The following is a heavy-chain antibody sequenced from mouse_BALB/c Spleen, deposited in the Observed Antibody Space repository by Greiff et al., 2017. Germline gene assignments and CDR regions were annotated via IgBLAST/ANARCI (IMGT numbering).Heavy chain of an antibody. CDR1: GFTFSSYG. J-gene: IGHJ2*01. V-gene: IGHV5-6-3*01. CDR3: ASRGYFDY. CDR2: INSNGGST. Sequence: EVQRVESGGGLVQPGGSLKLSCAASGFTFSSYGMSWVRQTPDKRLELVATINSNGGSTYYPDSVKGRFTISRDNAKNTLYLQMSSLKSEDTAMYYCASRGYFDYWGQGTTLTVSS.